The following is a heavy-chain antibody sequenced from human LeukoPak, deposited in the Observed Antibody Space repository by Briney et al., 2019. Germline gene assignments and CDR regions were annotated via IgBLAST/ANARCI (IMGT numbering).Heavy chain of an antibody. CDR2: INWNGAST. CDR3: AGGDRNGWYFDY. Sequence: PGGSLRLSCAASGFRFDDHGMSWVRQVPGKGLEWVSGINWNGASTGYGDSVKGRFTISRDNAKNSLYLQMSSLRAEDTALYYCAGGDRNGWYFDYWGQGILVTVSS. J-gene: IGHJ4*02. V-gene: IGHV3-20*04. CDR1: GFRFDDHG. D-gene: IGHD6-19*01.